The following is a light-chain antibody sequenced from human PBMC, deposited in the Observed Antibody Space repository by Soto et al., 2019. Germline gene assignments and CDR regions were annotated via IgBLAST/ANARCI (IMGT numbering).Light chain of an antibody. Sequence: EIVLTQSPGTLSLSPGERATLSCRASQSVSSSYLAWYQQKPGQAPRLLIYGASSIATGIPDRFSGSGSGTDFTLTISRLEPEDYAVYYCQQYGSSFTFGPGTKVDI. J-gene: IGKJ3*01. V-gene: IGKV3-20*01. CDR1: QSVSSSY. CDR2: GAS. CDR3: QQYGSSFT.